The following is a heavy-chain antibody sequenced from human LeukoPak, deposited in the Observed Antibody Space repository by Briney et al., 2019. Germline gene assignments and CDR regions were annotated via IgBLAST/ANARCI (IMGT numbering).Heavy chain of an antibody. Sequence: QPGGSLRLSCAASGFTFSSYWMHWVRQAPGKGLVWVSRINTDGSSTSYADSVKGRFTISRDNAKNTLYLQMNSLRAEDTAVYYCVRGDSSGRYYFDYWGQGTLVTVSS. V-gene: IGHV3-74*01. CDR3: VRGDSSGRYYFDY. CDR2: INTDGSST. CDR1: GFTFSSYW. J-gene: IGHJ4*02. D-gene: IGHD3-22*01.